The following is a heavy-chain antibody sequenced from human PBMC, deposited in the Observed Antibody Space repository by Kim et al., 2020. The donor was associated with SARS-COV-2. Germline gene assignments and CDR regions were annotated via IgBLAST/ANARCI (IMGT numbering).Heavy chain of an antibody. V-gene: IGHV3-23*01. CDR3: AKDKQVWTLAYWYFDL. J-gene: IGHJ2*01. CDR2: ISGSGGST. D-gene: IGHD1-1*01. Sequence: GGSLRLSCAASGFTFSSYAMSWVRQAPGKGLEWVSAISGSGGSTYYADSVKGRFTISRDNSKNTLYLQMNSLRAEDTAVYYCAKDKQVWTLAYWYFDLWGRGTLVTVSS. CDR1: GFTFSSYA.